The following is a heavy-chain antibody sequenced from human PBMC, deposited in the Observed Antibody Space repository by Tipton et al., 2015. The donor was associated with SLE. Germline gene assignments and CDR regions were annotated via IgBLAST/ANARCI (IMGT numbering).Heavy chain of an antibody. J-gene: IGHJ4*02. CDR1: GFTFSSHW. D-gene: IGHD3-16*01. CDR3: ARRITLDY. CDR2: LNSDGITT. V-gene: IGHV3-74*03. Sequence: SLRLSCAASGFTFSSHWMHWVRQTPGKGLVWVSRLNSDGITTEYADSVKGRFTISRDSSKNMLYLQMNSLRPEDTAVYFCARRITLDYWGQGTLVTVSS.